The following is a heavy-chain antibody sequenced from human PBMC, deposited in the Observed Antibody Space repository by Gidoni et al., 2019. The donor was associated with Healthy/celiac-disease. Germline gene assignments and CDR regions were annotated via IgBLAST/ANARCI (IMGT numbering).Heavy chain of an antibody. D-gene: IGHD2-2*01. CDR3: ARDSGYCSSTSCEYYYYYGMDV. CDR1: GCSISSYY. V-gene: IGHV4-4*07. CDR2: IYTSGST. J-gene: IGHJ6*02. Sequence: QVQLQESGPGMVKPSETLSLTCTVSGCSISSYYWSWFRQPAGKGLAWIGRIYTSGSTNYNPSLKIRVTMSVDTSKNQFSLKLSSVTAADTAVYYCARDSGYCSSTSCEYYYYYGMDVWGQGTTVTVSS.